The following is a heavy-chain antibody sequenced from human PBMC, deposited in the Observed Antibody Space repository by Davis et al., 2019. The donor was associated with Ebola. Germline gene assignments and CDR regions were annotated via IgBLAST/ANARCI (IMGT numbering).Heavy chain of an antibody. CDR1: GYTFTSYV. V-gene: IGHV1-69*13. Sequence: SVKVSCKASGYTFTSYVMHWVRQAPGQGPEWMGGTIPIFGTATYAHKFQDRLTITADESTSTAYMEVRSLRSEDTAMYYCARPSITGTADAFDIWGQGTMVTVSS. CDR2: TIPIFGTA. D-gene: IGHD1-20*01. CDR3: ARPSITGTADAFDI. J-gene: IGHJ3*02.